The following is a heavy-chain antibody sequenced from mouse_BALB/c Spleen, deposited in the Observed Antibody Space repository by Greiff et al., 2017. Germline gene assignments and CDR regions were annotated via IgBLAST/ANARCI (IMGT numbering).Heavy chain of an antibody. D-gene: IGHD1-1*01. Sequence: QVQLKESGPGLVAPSQSLSITCTVSGFSLTSYGVHWVRQPPGKGLEWLGVIWAGGSTNYNSALMSRLSISKDNSKSQVFLKMNSLQTDDTAMYYCASYYGSLYYAMDYWGQGTSVTVSS. CDR1: GFSLTSYG. CDR2: IWAGGST. V-gene: IGHV2-9*02. J-gene: IGHJ4*01. CDR3: ASYYGSLYYAMDY.